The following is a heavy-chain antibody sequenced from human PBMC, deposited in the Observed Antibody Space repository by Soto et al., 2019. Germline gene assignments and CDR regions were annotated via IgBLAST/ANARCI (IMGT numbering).Heavy chain of an antibody. CDR2: IYYSGST. Sequence: KPSETLSLTCAVSGASISSGDYYWSWIRQPPGKGLEWIGYIYYSGSTYYNPSLKSRITMSVDRSKNQLSLKLSSVTAADTAVYYCARAFDDSSGYYGGLGYWGQGTLVTVPQ. CDR3: ARAFDDSSGYYGGLGY. D-gene: IGHD3-22*01. J-gene: IGHJ4*02. V-gene: IGHV4-30-4*01. CDR1: GASISSGDYY.